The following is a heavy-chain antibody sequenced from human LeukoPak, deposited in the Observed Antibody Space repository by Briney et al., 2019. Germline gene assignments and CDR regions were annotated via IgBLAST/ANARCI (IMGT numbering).Heavy chain of an antibody. CDR3: ARLYGVFSDGAGYCPG. Sequence: GGSLKLSCAASGFMFSGYWMTWVRQTPGKRLEWVANIKQDGSEKKYVDSVKGRFTISRDNAKNSLSLQMNSLRAEDTAVYYCARLYGVFSDGAGYCPGWGQGTLVTVSS. CDR1: GFMFSGYW. D-gene: IGHD3-9*01. V-gene: IGHV3-7*01. J-gene: IGHJ4*02. CDR2: IKQDGSEK.